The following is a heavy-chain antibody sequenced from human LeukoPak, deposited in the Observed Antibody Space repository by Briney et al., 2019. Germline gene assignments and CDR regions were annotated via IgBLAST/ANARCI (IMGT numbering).Heavy chain of an antibody. V-gene: IGHV3-74*01. CDR1: GFTFSSYW. Sequence: GGSLRLSCAASGFTFSSYWMYWVRQAPGKGLVWVSRINSDGSSTSYADSVKGRCTISRDDATNTLYLQMNSLRAEDTAVYYCARDRVDGRSKRVYFDYWGQGTLVTVSS. D-gene: IGHD1-26*01. J-gene: IGHJ4*02. CDR3: ARDRVDGRSKRVYFDY. CDR2: INSDGSST.